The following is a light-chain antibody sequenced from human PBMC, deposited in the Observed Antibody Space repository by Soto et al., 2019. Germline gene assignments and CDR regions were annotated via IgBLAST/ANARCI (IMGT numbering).Light chain of an antibody. Sequence: IVMTQSPATLSMCPGERATLSFRASQSLNRDLAWYQQKPGQSPRLLIFGASIRATGIPARFSGSGSGTEFTLTIGSLQSEDCALYYCQQYNNWPGTFGQGTKVDI. V-gene: IGKV3-15*01. CDR1: QSLNRD. CDR3: QQYNNWPGT. CDR2: GAS. J-gene: IGKJ1*01.